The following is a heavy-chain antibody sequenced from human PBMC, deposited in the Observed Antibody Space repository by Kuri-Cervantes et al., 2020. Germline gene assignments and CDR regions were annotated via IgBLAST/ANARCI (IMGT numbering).Heavy chain of an antibody. CDR2: ISWNSGSI. V-gene: IGHV3-48*04. CDR1: GFTFSSYS. Sequence: ETLSLTCAASGFTFSSYSMNWVRQAPGKGLEWVSGISWNSGSIGYADSVKGRFTISRDNAKNSLYLQMNSLRAEDTAVYCCARISRGYSGYGALDYWGQGTLVTVSS. CDR3: ARISRGYSGYGALDY. D-gene: IGHD5-12*01. J-gene: IGHJ4*02.